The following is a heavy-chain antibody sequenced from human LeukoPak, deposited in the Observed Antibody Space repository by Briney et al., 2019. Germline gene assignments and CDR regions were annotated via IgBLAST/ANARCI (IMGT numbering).Heavy chain of an antibody. V-gene: IGHV4-39*01. CDR3: ARHSSGWLSYFDY. Sequence: PSETLSLTCTVSGGSISSSSYYWGWIRQPPGKGLEWIGSIYYSGSTYGNPSLKSRVTMSVAMSKNQFSLKLSSVTAADTAVYYCARHSSGWLSYFDYWGQGTLVTVSS. CDR2: IYYSGST. J-gene: IGHJ4*02. CDR1: GGSISSSSYY. D-gene: IGHD6-19*01.